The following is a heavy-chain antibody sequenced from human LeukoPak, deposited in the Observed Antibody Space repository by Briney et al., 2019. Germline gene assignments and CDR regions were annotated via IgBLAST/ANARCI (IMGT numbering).Heavy chain of an antibody. CDR1: GGSISSGGYY. J-gene: IGHJ4*02. CDR3: ARGTYYYDSSGYHFDY. V-gene: IGHV4-61*08. CDR2: IYYSGST. D-gene: IGHD3-22*01. Sequence: SETLSLTCTVSGGSISSGGYYWSWIRQHPGKGLEWIGYIYYSGSTNYNPSLKSRVTISVDTSKNQFSLKLSSVTAADTAVYYCARGTYYYDSSGYHFDYWSQGTLVTVSS.